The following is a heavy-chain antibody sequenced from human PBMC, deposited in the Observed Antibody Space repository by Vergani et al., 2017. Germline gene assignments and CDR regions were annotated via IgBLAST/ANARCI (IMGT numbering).Heavy chain of an antibody. J-gene: IGHJ4*02. CDR1: GYTFTNYY. CDR2: INPSGGST. Sequence: QVQLVESGGGVVQPGASVRVSCKTSGYTFTNYYIHWVRQAPGQGLEWMGIINPSGGSTTYAQQFQGRLTMTRDTSTSTVYMDLSNLRSEDTAVYYCARPHGDILPPDPRRLDYWGQGTLVTVSS. CDR3: ARPHGDILPPDPRRLDY. V-gene: IGHV1-46*03.